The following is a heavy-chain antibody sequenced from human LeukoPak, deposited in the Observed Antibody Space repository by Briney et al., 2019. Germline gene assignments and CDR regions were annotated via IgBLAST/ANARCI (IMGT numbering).Heavy chain of an antibody. CDR2: IYYSGST. V-gene: IGHV4-39*07. CDR1: GGSISSSSYY. Sequence: SETLSLTCTVSGGSISSSSYYWGWIRQPPGKGLEWIGSIYYSGSTYYNPSLKSRVTISVDTSKNQFSLKLSSVTAADTAVYYCARDGVTMVRGVIIPPYYYYGMDVWGQGTTVTVSS. CDR3: ARDGVTMVRGVIIPPYYYYGMDV. D-gene: IGHD3-10*01. J-gene: IGHJ6*02.